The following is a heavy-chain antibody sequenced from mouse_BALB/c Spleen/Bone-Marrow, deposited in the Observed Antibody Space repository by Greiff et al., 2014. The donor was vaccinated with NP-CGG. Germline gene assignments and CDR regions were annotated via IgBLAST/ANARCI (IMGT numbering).Heavy chain of an antibody. V-gene: IGHV1-20*02. J-gene: IGHJ4*01. CDR3: GRWGDGYYYAMDY. Sequence: EVQLQQSGPDLVKPGASVKLSCKASGYSFTGYFLNWVRQSHGKSLEWIGRINPFNGDTFYNQKFKGKATLTVDKSSTTAHMELLXXXXXDSAVYYCGRWGDGYYYAMDYWGQGTSVTVSS. CDR2: INPFNGDT. D-gene: IGHD2-3*01. CDR1: GYSFTGYF.